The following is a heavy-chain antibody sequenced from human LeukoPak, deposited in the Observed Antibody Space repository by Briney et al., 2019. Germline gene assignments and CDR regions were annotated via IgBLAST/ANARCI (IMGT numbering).Heavy chain of an antibody. CDR2: IYYSGST. Sequence: SETLSLTCTVSGGSISSSSYYWGWIRQPPGKGLEWIGSIYYSGSTYYNPSLKSRVTISVDTSKNQFSLKLSSVTAADTAVYYCARGSIAVAGTGDAFDIWGQGTMVTVSS. CDR1: GGSISSSSYY. V-gene: IGHV4-39*07. CDR3: ARGSIAVAGTGDAFDI. J-gene: IGHJ3*02. D-gene: IGHD6-19*01.